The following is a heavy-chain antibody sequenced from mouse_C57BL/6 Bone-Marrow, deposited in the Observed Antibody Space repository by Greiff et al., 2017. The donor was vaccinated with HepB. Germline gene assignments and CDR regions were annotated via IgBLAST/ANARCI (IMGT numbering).Heavy chain of an antibody. CDR2: IDPENGDT. CDR1: GFNIKDDY. Sequence: VQLQQSGAELVRPGASVKLSCTASGFNIKDDYMHWVKQRPEQGLEWIGWIDPENGDTEYASKFQGKATITADTSSSTAYLQLSSLTSEDTAVYYCTFYDYDGYFDVWGTGTTVTVSS. D-gene: IGHD2-4*01. V-gene: IGHV14-4*01. CDR3: TFYDYDGYFDV. J-gene: IGHJ1*03.